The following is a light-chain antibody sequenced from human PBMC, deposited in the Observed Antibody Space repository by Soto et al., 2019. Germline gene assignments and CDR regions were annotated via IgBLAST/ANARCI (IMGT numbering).Light chain of an antibody. CDR2: EVT. V-gene: IGLV2-8*01. Sequence: QSALAQPPSASGSPGQSVTISCTGTSSDVGDNYVSWYQQHLGKAPKLIIYEVTLRPSGVPDRFSGSKSGNTASLTVSGRQADDAADYYCSAYAGSNTFVFGTGTKLTVL. CDR3: SAYAGSNTFV. CDR1: SSDVGDNY. J-gene: IGLJ1*01.